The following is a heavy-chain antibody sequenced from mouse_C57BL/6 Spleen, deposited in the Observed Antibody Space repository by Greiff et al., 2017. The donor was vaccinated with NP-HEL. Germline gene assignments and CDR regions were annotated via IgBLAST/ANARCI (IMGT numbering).Heavy chain of an antibody. V-gene: IGHV1-9*01. CDR2: ILPGSGST. CDR3: AKRVYYGNWYYAMDY. Sequence: VQLQQSGAELMKPGASVKLSCKATGYTFTGYWIEWVKQRPGHGLEWIGEILPGSGSTNYNEKFKGKATFTADTSSNPAYRQLSSLTTEDSAIYYCAKRVYYGNWYYAMDYWGQGTSVTVSS. D-gene: IGHD2-1*01. J-gene: IGHJ4*01. CDR1: GYTFTGYW.